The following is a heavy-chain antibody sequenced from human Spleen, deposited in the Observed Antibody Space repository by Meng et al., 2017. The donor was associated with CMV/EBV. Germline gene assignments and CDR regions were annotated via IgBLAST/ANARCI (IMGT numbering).Heavy chain of an antibody. CDR2: INSYNGYT. D-gene: IGHD5-12*01. CDR3: VRDSGGYSGKDGQRDFDY. V-gene: IGHV1-18*01. CDR1: YSFSNYG. J-gene: IGHJ4*02. Sequence: YSFSNYGISWVRQTPGQGLEWMGWINSYNGYTTYAQKLQDRVTMTIDTSTTTAYMELRSLTSDDTAVYFCVRDSGGYSGKDGQRDFDYWGQGTLVTVSS.